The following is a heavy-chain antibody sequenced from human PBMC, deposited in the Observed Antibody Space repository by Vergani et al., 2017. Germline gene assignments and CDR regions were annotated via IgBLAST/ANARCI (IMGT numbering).Heavy chain of an antibody. CDR2: NHPADSDT. Sequence: EVQLVQSGAEVKKPGESLKISCQISEYSFTNYWIGWVRQMPGKGLEWMGINHPADSDTRYSPSFQGQVTISVDKSISTAYLQRGSLRASDSAMYYCARLYGRDSSGSKYFDYWGQGTLVTVSS. CDR3: ARLYGRDSSGSKYFDY. V-gene: IGHV5-51*01. J-gene: IGHJ4*02. CDR1: EYSFTNYW. D-gene: IGHD3-22*01.